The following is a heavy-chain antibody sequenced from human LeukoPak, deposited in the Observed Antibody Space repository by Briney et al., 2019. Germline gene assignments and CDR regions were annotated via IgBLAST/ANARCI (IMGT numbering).Heavy chain of an antibody. CDR2: ISGSGDST. V-gene: IGHV3-23*01. D-gene: IGHD2-2*02. Sequence: GGSLRLSCAASGFTFSSYAMSWVRQAPGKGLEWVSTISGSGDSTHYADSVKGRFTISRDNSKNMLYLQMNSLRVEDTAIYYCVKGCSYTSRYTSDYWGQGTLVTVSS. J-gene: IGHJ4*02. CDR1: GFTFSSYA. CDR3: VKGCSYTSRYTSDY.